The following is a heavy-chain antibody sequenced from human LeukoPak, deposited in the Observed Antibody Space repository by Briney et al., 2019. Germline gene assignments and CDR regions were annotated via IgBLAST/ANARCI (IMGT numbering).Heavy chain of an antibody. CDR2: IYHSGST. Sequence: SETLSLTCAVSGYSISSGYYWGWIRQPPGKGLEWIGSIYHSGSTYYNPSLKSRVTISVDTSENQFSLKLSSVTAADTAVYYCARHTYYYDSSGLYYFDYWGQGTLVTVSS. V-gene: IGHV4-38-2*01. CDR1: GYSISSGYY. D-gene: IGHD3-22*01. CDR3: ARHTYYYDSSGLYYFDY. J-gene: IGHJ4*02.